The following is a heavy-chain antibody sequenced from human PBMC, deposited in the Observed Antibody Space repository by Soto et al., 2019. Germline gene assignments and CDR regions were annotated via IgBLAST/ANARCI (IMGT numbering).Heavy chain of an antibody. CDR3: ARYSETGWNEGFDY. D-gene: IGHD1-1*01. J-gene: IGHJ4*02. Sequence: QVELVESGGGLVEPGGALRLSCAASGFSFSNHYMSWIRQAPGKGLEWVSYISTGGYTIYYADSVEGRFTISRDNARNSLYLQMNNLRAEDTAVYDCARYSETGWNEGFDYWGQGTLVTVSS. CDR1: GFSFSNHY. CDR2: ISTGGYTI. V-gene: IGHV3-11*01.